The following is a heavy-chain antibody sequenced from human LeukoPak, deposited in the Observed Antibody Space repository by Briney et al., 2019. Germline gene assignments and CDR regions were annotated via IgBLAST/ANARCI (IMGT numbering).Heavy chain of an antibody. J-gene: IGHJ4*02. CDR3: ARVPSHSGSCFDY. V-gene: IGHV3-21*01. CDR1: GFTFSSYS. D-gene: IGHD1-26*01. CDR2: ISSSSSYI. Sequence: PGGSLRLSCAASGFTFSSYSMNWVRQAPGQGLEWVSSISSSSSYIYYADSVKGRFTISRDNAKNSLYLQMNSLRAEDTAVYYCARVPSHSGSCFDYWGQGTLVTVSS.